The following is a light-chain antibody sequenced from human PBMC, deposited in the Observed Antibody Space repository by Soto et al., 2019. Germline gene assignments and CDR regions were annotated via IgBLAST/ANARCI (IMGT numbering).Light chain of an antibody. CDR1: SSDIGDYKY. CDR3: SSYTSTNFVI. CDR2: DVS. Sequence: QSVLTQPASVSGSPGQSITISCTGSSSDIGDYKYVSWYKQHPGKAPKLMIYDVSNRPSGVSNPFSGSKSGNTASLTISGLQAEDEADYYCSSYTSTNFVIFGGGTKLTVL. J-gene: IGLJ2*01. V-gene: IGLV2-14*01.